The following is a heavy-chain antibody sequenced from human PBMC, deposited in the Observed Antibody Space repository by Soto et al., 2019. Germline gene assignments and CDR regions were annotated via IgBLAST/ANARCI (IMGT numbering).Heavy chain of an antibody. J-gene: IGHJ6*02. D-gene: IGHD2-21*02. CDR1: GYTFTSYG. Sequence: QVQLVQSGGEVKKPGASVKVSCKASGYTFTSYGISWVRQAPGQGLEWMGWISGYNGKTNYAQKVQDRVTMTTDTSTSTVYMELRSLRSDDTAVYYCARESDVPYYYYGMDVWGQGTPVTVSS. CDR3: ARESDVPYYYYGMDV. V-gene: IGHV1-18*01. CDR2: ISGYNGKT.